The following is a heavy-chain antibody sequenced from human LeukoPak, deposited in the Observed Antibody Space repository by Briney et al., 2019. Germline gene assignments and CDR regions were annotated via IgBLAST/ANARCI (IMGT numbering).Heavy chain of an antibody. Sequence: ASVKVSCKVSGYTLTELSMHWVRQAPGKGLEWMGGFDPEDGETIYAQKFQGRVTMTEDTSTDTAYMELSSLRSEDTAVYYCATETRERGIVATSPFVHYWGQGTLVTVSS. CDR3: ATETRERGIVATSPFVHY. CDR2: FDPEDGET. V-gene: IGHV1-24*01. D-gene: IGHD5-12*01. CDR1: GYTLTELS. J-gene: IGHJ4*02.